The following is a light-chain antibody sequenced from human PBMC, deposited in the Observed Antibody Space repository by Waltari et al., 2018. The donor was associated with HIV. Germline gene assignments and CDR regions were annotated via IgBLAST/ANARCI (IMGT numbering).Light chain of an antibody. CDR3: AAWGGSLRGGV. V-gene: IGLV1-47*01. J-gene: IGLJ3*02. CDR1: SSNIGIND. Sequence: QSVLTQPPSASGTPGQRVTISCSGSSSNIGINDVSWYQHPPWTAPKLLIFTNNRRPSWVPDRFSSSKSGTSASRAISALQSDDEAGYYCAAWGGSLRGGVFGGGTKLTV. CDR2: TNN.